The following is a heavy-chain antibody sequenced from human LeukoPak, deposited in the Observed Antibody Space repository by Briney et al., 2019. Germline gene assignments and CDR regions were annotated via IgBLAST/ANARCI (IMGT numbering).Heavy chain of an antibody. V-gene: IGHV3-30*02. CDR3: AKGLHSGSYLDALDI. CDR1: GFTFSTYA. CDR2: IRSDGGNK. J-gene: IGHJ3*02. D-gene: IGHD1-26*01. Sequence: GGSLRLSCAASGFTFSTYAMHWVRQAPGKGLEWMALIRSDGGNKYYTDSVKGRFTISRDNSKNTLYLQMNGLRVEDTAVYYCAKGLHSGSYLDALDIWGQGTMVTVFS.